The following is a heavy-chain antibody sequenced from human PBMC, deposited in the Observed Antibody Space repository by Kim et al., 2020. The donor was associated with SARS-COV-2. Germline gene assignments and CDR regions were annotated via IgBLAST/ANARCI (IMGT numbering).Heavy chain of an antibody. J-gene: IGHJ5*02. CDR3: ARKASGGATTPWFDP. Sequence: QKFQGRVTITRDTSASTAYMELSSLRSEDTAVYYCARKASGGATTPWFDPWGQGTLVTVSS. D-gene: IGHD1-26*01. V-gene: IGHV1-3*01.